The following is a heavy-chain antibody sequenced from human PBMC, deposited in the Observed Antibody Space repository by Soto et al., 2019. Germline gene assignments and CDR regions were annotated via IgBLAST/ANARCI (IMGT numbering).Heavy chain of an antibody. V-gene: IGHV4-39*07. J-gene: IGHJ3*02. CDR1: GGSISSSSYY. D-gene: IGHD1-26*01. CDR3: ARDGRIVGATTYAFDT. CDR2: IYYSGST. Sequence: SETLSLTCTVSGGSISSSSYYWGWIRQPPGKGLEWIGSIYYSGSTYYNPSLKSRVTISVDTSKNQFSRKLSSVTAADTAVYYCARDGRIVGATTYAFDTWGQGTMVTVSS.